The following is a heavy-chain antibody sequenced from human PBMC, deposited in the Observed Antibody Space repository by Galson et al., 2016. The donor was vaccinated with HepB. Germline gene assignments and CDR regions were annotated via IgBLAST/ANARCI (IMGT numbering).Heavy chain of an antibody. CDR1: GGTFSTYA. CDR3: ARDGSSWWNWFDP. J-gene: IGHJ5*02. Sequence: SCKASGGTFSTYAISWVRQAPGQGLEWMGGIIPIIDTTNYAQKFQGRVTITADESTSTVYMVLNSPRSEDTAVYYCARDGSSWWNWFDPWGQGTLVTVSS. V-gene: IGHV1-69*01. D-gene: IGHD6-13*01. CDR2: IIPIIDTT.